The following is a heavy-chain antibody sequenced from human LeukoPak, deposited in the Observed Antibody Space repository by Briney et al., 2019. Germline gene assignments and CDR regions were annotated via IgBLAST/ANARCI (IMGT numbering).Heavy chain of an antibody. V-gene: IGHV1-18*01. J-gene: IGHJ4*02. Sequence: ASVKVSCKASGYTFISYGISWVRQAPGQGLEWMGWISGYNGNTRYAQKFQGRVTMTTDTSTSTGYLELRSLRSDDTADYFCARVLCSRGDCYSLFDYWGQGTLVTVSS. CDR1: GYTFISYG. CDR3: ARVLCSRGDCYSLFDY. CDR2: ISGYNGNT. D-gene: IGHD2-15*01.